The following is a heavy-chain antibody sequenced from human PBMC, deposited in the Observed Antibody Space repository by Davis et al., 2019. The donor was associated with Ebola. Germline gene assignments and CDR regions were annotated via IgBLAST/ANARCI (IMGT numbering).Heavy chain of an antibody. D-gene: IGHD1-26*01. CDR2: ISSSSSYI. CDR3: ARIVGATSAFDI. J-gene: IGHJ3*02. CDR1: GFTFSSYS. V-gene: IGHV3-21*01. Sequence: GGSLRLSCAASGFTFSSYSMNWVRQAPGKGLEWVSSISSSSSYIYYADSVKGRFTISRDNAKNSLYLQMNSLRAEDTAVYYCARIVGATSAFDIWGQGTMVTVSS.